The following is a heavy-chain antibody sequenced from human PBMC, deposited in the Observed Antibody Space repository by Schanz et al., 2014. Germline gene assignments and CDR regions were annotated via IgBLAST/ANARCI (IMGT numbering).Heavy chain of an antibody. D-gene: IGHD3-9*01. CDR1: GFPFSDYF. CDR2: IGNGGVTI. J-gene: IGHJ5*02. Sequence: VQLVESGGGLVQPGGSLRLSCTASGFPFSDYFMAWIRQPPGRGLEWVSYIGNGGVTIYYADSVKGRFTISRDNSKNSLYLQLNSLRADDTAVYYCAKAADWPVTRFDPWGQGTLVIVSS. V-gene: IGHV3-11*01. CDR3: AKAADWPVTRFDP.